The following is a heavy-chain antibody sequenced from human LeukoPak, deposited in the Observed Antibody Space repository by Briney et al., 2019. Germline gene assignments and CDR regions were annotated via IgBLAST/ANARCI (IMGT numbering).Heavy chain of an antibody. V-gene: IGHV1-46*03. CDR3: ARDRERRIFGVVYYYYYMDV. J-gene: IGHJ6*03. CDR1: GYTFTSYY. CDR2: INPSGGST. D-gene: IGHD3-3*02. Sequence: ASVKVSCKASGYTFTSYYMHWVRQAPGQGLEWMGIINPSGGSTSYAQKFQGRVTMTGDTSTSTVYMDLSSLRSEDTAVYYCARDRERRIFGVVYYYYYMDVWGKGTTVTVSS.